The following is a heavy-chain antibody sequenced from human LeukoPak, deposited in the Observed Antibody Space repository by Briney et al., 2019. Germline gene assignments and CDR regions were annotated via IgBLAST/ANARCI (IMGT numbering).Heavy chain of an antibody. J-gene: IGHJ6*02. Sequence: RASVKVSCKASGYTLTSYDIDWVRQATGQGLEWMGWMNPNSGNTGYAQKFQGRVTMTRNTSISTAYMELSSLRSEDTAVYYCARVSGSYRVYYYYGMDVWGQGTTVTVSS. V-gene: IGHV1-8*01. D-gene: IGHD1-26*01. CDR2: MNPNSGNT. CDR3: ARVSGSYRVYYYYGMDV. CDR1: GYTLTSYD.